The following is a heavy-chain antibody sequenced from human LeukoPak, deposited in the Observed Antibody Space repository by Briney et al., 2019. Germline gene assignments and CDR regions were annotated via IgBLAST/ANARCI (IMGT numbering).Heavy chain of an antibody. CDR3: AKDRGRYSSSWAFDY. D-gene: IGHD6-13*01. V-gene: IGHV3-30*02. CDR1: GFTFSSYG. Sequence: PGGSLRLSCAASGFTFSSYGMHWVRQAPGKGLEWVAFIRYDGSNKYYADSVKGRFTISRDNSKNTLYLQMNSLRAEDTAVYYCAKDRGRYSSSWAFDYWGQGTLVTVSS. CDR2: IRYDGSNK. J-gene: IGHJ4*02.